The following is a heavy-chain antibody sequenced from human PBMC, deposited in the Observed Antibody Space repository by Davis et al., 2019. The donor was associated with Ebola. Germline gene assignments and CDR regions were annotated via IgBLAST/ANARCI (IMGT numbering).Heavy chain of an antibody. J-gene: IGHJ4*02. CDR3: ARGIRAGDYREY. CDR2: VNPNSGDA. D-gene: IGHD4-17*01. CDR1: GYTFTNYD. Sequence: AASVKVSCKASGYTFTNYDINWVRQATGQGLEWMGWVNPNSGDAAYVQKFKGRLTMTRDTSKSTAYMELSRLRSDDTAVYYCARGIRAGDYREYWGQGALVTVSS. V-gene: IGHV1-8*01.